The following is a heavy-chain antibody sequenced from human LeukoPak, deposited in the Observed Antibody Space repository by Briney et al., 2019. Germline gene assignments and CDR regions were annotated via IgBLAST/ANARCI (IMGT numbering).Heavy chain of an antibody. V-gene: IGHV1-69*05. D-gene: IGHD6-6*01. CDR2: IIPIFGTA. J-gene: IGHJ6*03. CDR1: GGTFSSYA. Sequence: SVKDSCKASGGTFSSYAISWVRQAPGQGLEWMGGIIPIFGTANYAQKFQGRVTITTDESTSTAYMELSSLRSEDTAVYYCARAQQLVNYMDVWGKGTTVTVSS. CDR3: ARAQQLVNYMDV.